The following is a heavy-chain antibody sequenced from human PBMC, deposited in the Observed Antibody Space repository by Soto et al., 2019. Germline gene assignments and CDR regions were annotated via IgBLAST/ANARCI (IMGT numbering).Heavy chain of an antibody. Sequence: SETLSLSCAVYGGSFSDFFWSWIRQPPGKGLEWIGESTHSRRTNYNPSLKSRVTISVDTSKNQFSLKLSSVTAADTAVYYCAKGTSTGTMSYWGQGTLVTVSS. V-gene: IGHV4-34*01. CDR3: AKGTSTGTMSY. CDR1: GGSFSDFF. CDR2: STHSRRT. D-gene: IGHD1-1*01. J-gene: IGHJ4*02.